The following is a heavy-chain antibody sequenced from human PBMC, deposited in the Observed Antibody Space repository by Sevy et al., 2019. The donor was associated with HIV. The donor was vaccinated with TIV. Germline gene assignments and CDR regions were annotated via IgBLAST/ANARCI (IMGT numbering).Heavy chain of an antibody. CDR2: IKQDGSEK. CDR3: ARGAFRSYSLDY. J-gene: IGHJ4*02. Sequence: GESLKISCAASGFTFSSYWMTWVRQAPGKGLEWVANIKQDGSEKFYVDSVKGRFTISRDNANNSLFLQMNSLRAEDTAVYYCARGAFRSYSLDYWGQGTLVTVSS. V-gene: IGHV3-7*01. D-gene: IGHD1-26*01. CDR1: GFTFSSYW.